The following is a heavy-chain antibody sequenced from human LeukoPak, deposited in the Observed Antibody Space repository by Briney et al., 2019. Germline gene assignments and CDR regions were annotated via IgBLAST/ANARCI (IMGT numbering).Heavy chain of an antibody. V-gene: IGHV3-23*01. Sequence: PGGSLRLSCAASGFAVASRAMSWVRQAPGKGLEWVCSISNNQGKTYYADSVLGRFTISRDSSENTVSLQMNNLRVEDTGLYFCAKDHPSSGWPAFDSWGQGTLITVSS. CDR1: GFAVASRA. CDR3: AKDHPSSGWPAFDS. CDR2: ISNNQGKT. D-gene: IGHD6-19*01. J-gene: IGHJ4*02.